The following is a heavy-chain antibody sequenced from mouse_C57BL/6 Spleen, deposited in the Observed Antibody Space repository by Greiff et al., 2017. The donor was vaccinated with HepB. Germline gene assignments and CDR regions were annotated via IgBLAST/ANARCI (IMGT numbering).Heavy chain of an antibody. D-gene: IGHD1-1*02. CDR2: INPSNGGT. CDR1: GYTFPSYW. CDR3: ARSEGYGGNFAWFAY. J-gene: IGHJ3*01. Sequence: QVQLQQPGTELVKPGASVKLSCKASGYTFPSYWMHWVKQRPGQGLEWIGNINPSNGGTNYNEKFKSKATLTVDKSSSTAYMQLSSLTSEDSAVYYCARSEGYGGNFAWFAYWGQGTLVTVSA. V-gene: IGHV1-53*01.